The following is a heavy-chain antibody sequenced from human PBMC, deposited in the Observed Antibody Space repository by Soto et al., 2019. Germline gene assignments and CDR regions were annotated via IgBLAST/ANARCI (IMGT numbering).Heavy chain of an antibody. Sequence: GGSLRLSCAASGFTFTNAWIHWVRQAPGKGLEWVGRIKSRTDGGTTDLAAPVKGRFTLSRDDSKDTVYLQMNSLKSEDSAVYCCIYYYDSGTHFHVDYWGQGTLVTVSS. CDR2: IKSRTDGGTT. J-gene: IGHJ4*02. CDR1: GFTFTNAW. CDR3: IYYYDSGTHFHVDY. D-gene: IGHD3-22*01. V-gene: IGHV3-15*01.